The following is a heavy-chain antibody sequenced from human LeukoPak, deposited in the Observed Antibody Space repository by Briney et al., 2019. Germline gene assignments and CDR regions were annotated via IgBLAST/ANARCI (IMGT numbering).Heavy chain of an antibody. CDR1: GFTFSSYG. CDR2: IWYDGSNK. CDR3: ARDWDYGDYLDAFDI. V-gene: IGHV3-33*01. D-gene: IGHD4-17*01. J-gene: IGHJ3*02. Sequence: PGGSLRLSCAASGFTFSSYGRHWVRQAPGKGLEWVAVIWYDGSNKYYADSVKGRFTISRDNSKNTLYLQMNSLRAEDTAVYYCARDWDYGDYLDAFDIWGQGTMVTVSS.